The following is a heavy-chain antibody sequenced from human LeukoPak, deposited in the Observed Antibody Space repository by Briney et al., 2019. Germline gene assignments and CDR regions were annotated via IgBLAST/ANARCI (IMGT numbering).Heavy chain of an antibody. Sequence: SVTVSCKASGGTFSSYAISWVRQAPGQGLEWMGRIIPILGIANYAQKFQGRVTITADKSTSTAYMELSSLRSEDTAVYYCARDRTMVRGTHEFDPWGQGTLVTVSS. J-gene: IGHJ5*02. V-gene: IGHV1-69*04. D-gene: IGHD3-10*01. CDR1: GGTFSSYA. CDR2: IIPILGIA. CDR3: ARDRTMVRGTHEFDP.